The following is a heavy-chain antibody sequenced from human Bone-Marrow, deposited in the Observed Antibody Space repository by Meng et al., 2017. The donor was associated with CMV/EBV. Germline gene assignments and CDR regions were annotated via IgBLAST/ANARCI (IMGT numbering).Heavy chain of an antibody. CDR1: Y. V-gene: IGHV4-31*02. Sequence: YWIGWVRQMPGKGLEWIGYIYYSGSTYYNPSLKSRVTISVDTSKNQFSLKLSSVTAADTAVYYCARKEMATIAPTSLFDYWGQGTLVTVSS. J-gene: IGHJ4*02. CDR3: ARKEMATIAPTSLFDY. D-gene: IGHD5-24*01. CDR2: IYYSGST.